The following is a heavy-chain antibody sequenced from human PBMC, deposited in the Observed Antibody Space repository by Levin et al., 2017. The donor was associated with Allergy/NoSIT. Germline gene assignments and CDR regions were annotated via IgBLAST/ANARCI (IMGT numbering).Heavy chain of an antibody. CDR2: IYSDGST. Sequence: PGESLKISCAASGFTVSSNYMSWVRQAPGKGLEWVSVIYSDGSTRYADSVKGRFTISRDNSKNTLYLQMITLRAEDTAVYYCATHALRIAARAADYWGQGTLVTVSS. D-gene: IGHD6-6*01. CDR3: ATHALRIAARAADY. J-gene: IGHJ4*02. CDR1: GFTVSSNY. V-gene: IGHV3-53*01.